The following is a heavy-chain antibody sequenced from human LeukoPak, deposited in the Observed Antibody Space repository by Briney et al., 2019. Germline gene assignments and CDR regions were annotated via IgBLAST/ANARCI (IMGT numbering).Heavy chain of an antibody. CDR3: ARSSSSYFDY. Sequence: SQTLSLTCAISGDWLSSSSAAWSWIRQSPSRGREWLGRTYYRSKWYNDYAVSVKSRITINPDALKNQISLQLNSVTPEDTALYYCARSSSSYFDYWGQGTLVTVSS. D-gene: IGHD6-13*01. J-gene: IGHJ4*02. CDR1: GDWLSSSSAA. V-gene: IGHV6-1*01. CDR2: TYYRSKWYN.